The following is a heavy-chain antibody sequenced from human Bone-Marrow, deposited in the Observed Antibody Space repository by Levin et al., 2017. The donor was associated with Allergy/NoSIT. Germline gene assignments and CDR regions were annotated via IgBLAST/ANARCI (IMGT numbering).Heavy chain of an antibody. CDR1: GDSISNSW. D-gene: IGHD6-13*01. CDR2: IYVGDSDT. V-gene: IGHV5-51*01. CDR3: ARRGSSTWHTYFDS. J-gene: IGHJ4*02. Sequence: GGSLRLSCKGSGDSISNSWIAWVRQMPGRGLEWMGIIYVGDSDTTYSPAFQGQVTISADKSITTAYLQWSSLKASDSATYYCARRGSSTWHTYFDSWGQGTLVSVSS.